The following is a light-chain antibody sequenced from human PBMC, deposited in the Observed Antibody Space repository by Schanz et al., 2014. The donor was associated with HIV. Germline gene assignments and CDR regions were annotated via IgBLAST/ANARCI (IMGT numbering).Light chain of an antibody. CDR3: SSYTSSSYCV. V-gene: IGLV2-14*03. CDR1: SSDIGGYNV. Sequence: QSVLTQPASVSGAPGQSITLSCTGTSSDIGGYNVVSWYQQHPDKAPKLIIYDVTTRPSGISSRFSGSKSGNTAYLTISGLLAEDEADYYCSSYTSSSYCVFGTGTKVTVL. CDR2: DVT. J-gene: IGLJ1*01.